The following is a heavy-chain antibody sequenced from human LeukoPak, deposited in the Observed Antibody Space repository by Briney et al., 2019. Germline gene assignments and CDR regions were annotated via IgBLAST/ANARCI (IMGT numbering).Heavy chain of an antibody. CDR3: ARGCGYYHYYYMDV. J-gene: IGHJ6*03. CDR1: GGSFSGYY. V-gene: IGHV4-34*01. CDR2: INHSGST. Sequence: SETLSLTCAVYGGSFSGYYWIWIRQPPGKGLEWIGEINHSGSTNYNPSLKSRVTISVDTSKNQFSLKLSSVTAADTAVYYCARGCGYYHYYYMDVWGKGTTVTVSS. D-gene: IGHD3-3*01.